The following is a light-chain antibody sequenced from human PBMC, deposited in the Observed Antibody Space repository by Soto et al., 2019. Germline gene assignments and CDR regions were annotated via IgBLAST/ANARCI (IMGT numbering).Light chain of an antibody. V-gene: IGLV2-14*01. CDR1: SSGVGGYNY. CDR2: DVS. CDR3: SSYTSSSTYV. J-gene: IGLJ1*01. Sequence: LTQPASVSGSPGQSITISCTGTSSGVGGYNYVSWYQQHPGKAPKLMIYDVSNRPSGVSNRFSGSKSGNTASLTISGLQAEDEADYYCSSYTSSSTYVFGTGTKVTVL.